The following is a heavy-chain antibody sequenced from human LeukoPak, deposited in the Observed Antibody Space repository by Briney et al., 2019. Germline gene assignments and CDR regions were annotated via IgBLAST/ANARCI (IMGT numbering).Heavy chain of an antibody. Sequence: PGGSLRLSCAASGLTPSSCGMTWVRQAPGKGLEWVSAISGSGDSTYYADSVKGRFTISRDNSKSMLYLQMNSLRAEDTATYCCAARPTSAAVAPSDFWGQGTLVTVSS. CDR3: AARPTSAAVAPSDF. CDR1: GLTPSSCG. D-gene: IGHD6-19*01. J-gene: IGHJ4*02. V-gene: IGHV3-23*01. CDR2: ISGSGDST.